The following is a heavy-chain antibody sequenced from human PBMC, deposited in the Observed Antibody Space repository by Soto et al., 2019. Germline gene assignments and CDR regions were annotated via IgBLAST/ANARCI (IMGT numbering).Heavy chain of an antibody. V-gene: IGHV3-13*04. CDR1: GFTFSSYD. J-gene: IGHJ4*02. CDR2: IGTAGDT. Sequence: GGSLRLSCSASGFTFSSYDMHWVRQGPGKGLEWVSAIGTAGDTNYAGSVKGRFTISRENAKNSLYLQMNSLRAGDTAIYFCARAIGPTLFDYWGQGALVTVS. D-gene: IGHD3-22*01. CDR3: ARAIGPTLFDY.